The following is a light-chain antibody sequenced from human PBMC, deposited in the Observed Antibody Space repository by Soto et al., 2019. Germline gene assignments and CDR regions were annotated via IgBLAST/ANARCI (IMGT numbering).Light chain of an antibody. Sequence: QSALTQPASVSGSPGQSITISCIGTSSDVGHSYVSWYQQHAGKAPKLIIYEVSNRPSGVSPRFSGSKSGNTASLTISGLQAEDEADYYCSSYTSSGVFGGGTKVTVL. CDR3: SSYTSSGV. V-gene: IGLV2-14*01. CDR2: EVS. CDR1: SSDVGHSY. J-gene: IGLJ3*02.